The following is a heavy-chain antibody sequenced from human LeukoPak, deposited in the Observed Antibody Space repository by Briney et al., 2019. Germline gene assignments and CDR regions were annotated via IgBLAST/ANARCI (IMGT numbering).Heavy chain of an antibody. Sequence: SETLSLTCTVSGGSISSYYWSWIRQPAGKGLEWIGHIYTSGSTNYHPSPKSRVTMSVDTSKNQFSLQLSSVTAADTAVYYCAKMEYSSGWYGMDWFDPWGQGTLVIVSS. J-gene: IGHJ5*02. V-gene: IGHV4-4*07. CDR2: IYTSGST. CDR1: GGSISSYY. D-gene: IGHD6-19*01. CDR3: AKMEYSSGWYGMDWFDP.